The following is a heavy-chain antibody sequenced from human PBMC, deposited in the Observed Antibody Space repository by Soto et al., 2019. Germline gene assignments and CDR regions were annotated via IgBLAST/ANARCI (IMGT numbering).Heavy chain of an antibody. CDR3: AHRQVSGSYYFGS. CDR1: GFSLTTSGGG. D-gene: IGHD1-26*01. J-gene: IGHJ4*02. V-gene: IGHV2-5*02. CDR2: SYWDDDK. Sequence: QIPLKESGPTLVKPKQTLTLTCTFSGFSLTTSGGGVGWIRHPPGKALEWLTLSYWDDDKRYSPSLKSRLTIPKDPSKHHGGLTMTHMDPVDTPTYYCAHRQVSGSYYFGSWGQGNPVTGFS.